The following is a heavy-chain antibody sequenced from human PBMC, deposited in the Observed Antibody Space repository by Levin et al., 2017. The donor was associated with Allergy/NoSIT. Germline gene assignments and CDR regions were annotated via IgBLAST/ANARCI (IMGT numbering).Heavy chain of an antibody. V-gene: IGHV3-53*01. D-gene: IGHD6-13*01. CDR1: GFTVSSNY. CDR2: IYSGGST. J-gene: IGHJ4*02. CDR3: AREGSSSWYRSYYFDY. Sequence: GESLKISCAASGFTVSSNYMSWVRQAPGKGLEWVSVIYSGGSTYYADSVKGRFTISRDNSKNTLYLQMNSLRAEDTAVYYCAREGSSSWYRSYYFDYWGQGTLVTVSS.